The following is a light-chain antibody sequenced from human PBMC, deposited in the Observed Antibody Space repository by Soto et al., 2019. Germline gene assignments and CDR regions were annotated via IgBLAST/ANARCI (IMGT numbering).Light chain of an antibody. CDR2: GAS. Sequence: EGVVTQSPATLSVSPGERFTLSCMAIQSVSRKLAWYQQKVWQAPRLLIYGASTRATGIPARFSGSGSGTEFTLTISSLQSDDYAVHYCQQYNNWPPWTFGQGTKVDIK. V-gene: IGKV3-15*01. CDR3: QQYNNWPPWT. J-gene: IGKJ1*01. CDR1: QSVSRK.